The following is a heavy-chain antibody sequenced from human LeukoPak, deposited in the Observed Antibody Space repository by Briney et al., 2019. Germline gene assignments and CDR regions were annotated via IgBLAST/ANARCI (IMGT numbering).Heavy chain of an antibody. J-gene: IGHJ6*02. CDR1: GGTFSSYA. D-gene: IGHD2-2*01. Sequence: SVKVSCKASGGTFSSYAISWVRQAPGQGLEWMGGIVPIFGTANYAQKFQGRVTITADESTSTAYMELSSLRSEDTAVYYCASHRQEYCSSTSCYAYYYGMDVWGQGTTVTVSS. CDR2: IVPIFGTA. V-gene: IGHV1-69*01. CDR3: ASHRQEYCSSTSCYAYYYGMDV.